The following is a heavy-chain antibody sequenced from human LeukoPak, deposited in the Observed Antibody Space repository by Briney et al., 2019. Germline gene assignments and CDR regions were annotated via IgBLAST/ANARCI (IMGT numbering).Heavy chain of an antibody. Sequence: SETLSLTCTVSGGSISTYYWSWIRQPPGKGLEWIGCIYYSGSSNYNPFLKSRVTISVDTSKNQFSLKLSSVTAADTAVYYCARHRRDIVVVPAASSFDPWGQGTLVTVSS. V-gene: IGHV4-59*08. D-gene: IGHD2-2*01. J-gene: IGHJ5*02. CDR1: GGSISTYY. CDR3: ARHRRDIVVVPAASSFDP. CDR2: IYYSGSS.